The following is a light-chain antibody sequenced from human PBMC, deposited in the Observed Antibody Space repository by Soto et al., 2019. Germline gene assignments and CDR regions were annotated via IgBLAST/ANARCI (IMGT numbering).Light chain of an antibody. CDR1: QSVSSKY. J-gene: IGKJ3*01. CDR2: GTS. CDR3: QQYGSSLFT. V-gene: IGKV3-20*01. Sequence: EIVLTLSPATLSLSQGERATLSCRASQSVSSKYLAWYQQKPGQAPRVLIYGTSIRASGVPERFSGGGSGTDVTRTISRLEPEDVAVYYCQQYGSSLFTFGPGTKVDIK.